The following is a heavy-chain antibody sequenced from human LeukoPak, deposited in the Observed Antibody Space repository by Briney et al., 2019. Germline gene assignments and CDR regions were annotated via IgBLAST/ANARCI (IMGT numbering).Heavy chain of an antibody. CDR3: AREVDYYDTSDYFPLGY. J-gene: IGHJ4*02. CDR2: INPNSGDT. Sequence: GASVKVSCKASGYIFTGYYMHWVRQAPGQGLEWMGWINPNSGDTNYAQKFQGRVTMTRDTSISTAYMELSRLRSDDTAVYYCAREVDYYDTSDYFPLGYWGQGTLVTVSS. V-gene: IGHV1-2*02. D-gene: IGHD3-22*01. CDR1: GYIFTGYY.